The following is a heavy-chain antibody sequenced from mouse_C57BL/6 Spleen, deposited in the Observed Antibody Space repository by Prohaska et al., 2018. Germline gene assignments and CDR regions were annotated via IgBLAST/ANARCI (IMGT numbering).Heavy chain of an antibody. CDR3: ARSGYYGFDY. V-gene: IGHV1-82*01. D-gene: IGHD1-1*01. CDR2: IYPGDGDT. J-gene: IGHJ2*01. Sequence: TSCKASGYAFSSSWMNWVKQRPGKGLEWIGRIYPGDGDTNYNGKFKGKATLTADKSSSTAYMQISSLTSEDSEVYFCARSGYYGFDYWGQGTTLTVSS. CDR1: GYAFSSSW.